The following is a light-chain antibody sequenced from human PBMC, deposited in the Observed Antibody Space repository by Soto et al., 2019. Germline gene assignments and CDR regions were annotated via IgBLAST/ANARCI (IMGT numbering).Light chain of an antibody. CDR2: DAS. Sequence: EIVLTQSPATLSLSPGERATLSCRASQSPSGYLAWYQQRPGQAPRLLIYDASSRANGIPARFTGSGSATDFSLTISSLEAEDFAVYYCHQGSTWPTFGQGTRVDIK. V-gene: IGKV3-11*01. CDR1: QSPSGY. J-gene: IGKJ1*01. CDR3: HQGSTWPT.